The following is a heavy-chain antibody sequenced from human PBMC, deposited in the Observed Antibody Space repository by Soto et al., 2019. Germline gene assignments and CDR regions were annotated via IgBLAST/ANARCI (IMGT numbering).Heavy chain of an antibody. CDR2: IWYDGSNK. CDR1: GFTFSSYG. J-gene: IGHJ4*02. Sequence: GGSLRLSCAASGFTFSSYGMHWVRQAPGKGLEWVAVIWYDGSNKYYADSVKGRFTISRDNSRNTLYLQMNSLRAEDTAVYYCARDSTTTVVTPALGIDYWGQGTLVTVSS. D-gene: IGHD4-17*01. CDR3: ARDSTTTVVTPALGIDY. V-gene: IGHV3-33*01.